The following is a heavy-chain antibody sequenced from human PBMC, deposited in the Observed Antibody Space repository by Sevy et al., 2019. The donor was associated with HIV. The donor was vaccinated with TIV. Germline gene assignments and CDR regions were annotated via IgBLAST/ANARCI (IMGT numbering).Heavy chain of an antibody. V-gene: IGHV3-21*01. J-gene: IGHJ4*02. D-gene: IGHD2-15*01. Sequence: GGSLRLSCAASGFTFSSYSMNWVRQAPGKGLEWVSSISSSSIYIYYVDSVKGRFTISRDNAKNSLYLQMNSLRAEDTAVYYCARDPGFYCSGGSCYPRYYFDYWGQGTLVTVSS. CDR3: ARDPGFYCSGGSCYPRYYFDY. CDR1: GFTFSSYS. CDR2: ISSSSIYI.